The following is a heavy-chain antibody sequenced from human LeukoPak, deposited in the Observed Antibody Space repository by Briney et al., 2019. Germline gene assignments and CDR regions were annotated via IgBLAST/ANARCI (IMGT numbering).Heavy chain of an antibody. J-gene: IGHJ4*02. CDR3: ARSPYYYDSSGYLPY. CDR1: GFTFSSYW. V-gene: IGHV3-74*01. D-gene: IGHD3-22*01. CDR2: INSDGSST. Sequence: PGRSLRLSCAASGFTFSSYWMHWVRQAPGKGLVWVSRINSDGSSTSYADSVKGRFTISRDNAKNTLYLQMNSLRAEDTAVYYCARSPYYYDSSGYLPYWGQGTLVTVSS.